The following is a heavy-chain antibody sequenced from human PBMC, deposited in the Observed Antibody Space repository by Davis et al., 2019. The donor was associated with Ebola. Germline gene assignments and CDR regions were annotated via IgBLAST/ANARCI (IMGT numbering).Heavy chain of an antibody. J-gene: IGHJ4*02. CDR1: GGSFSGYY. CDR3: ARGSLSSSWYY. V-gene: IGHV4-34*01. D-gene: IGHD6-13*01. CDR2: INHSGRT. Sequence: GSLRLSCAVYGGSFSGYYWSWIRQPPGKGLEWIGEINHSGRTNYNPSLKSRVTISVDTSKNQFSLTLTSVTAADTAVYYCARGSLSSSWYYWGQGTLVTVSS.